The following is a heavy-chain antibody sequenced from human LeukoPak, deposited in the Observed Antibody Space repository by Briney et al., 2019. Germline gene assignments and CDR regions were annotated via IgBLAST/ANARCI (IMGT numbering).Heavy chain of an antibody. CDR3: AKSLMVRGVIIN. D-gene: IGHD3-10*01. J-gene: IGHJ4*02. CDR2: ISWNGGSI. CDR1: GFTFDDYA. V-gene: IGHV3-9*01. Sequence: GGSLRLSCAASGFTFDDYAMHWVRQAPGKGLEWVSGISWNGGSIGYADSVKGRFTISRDNAKNSLYLQMNSLRAEDTALYYCAKSLMVRGVIINWGQGTLVTVSS.